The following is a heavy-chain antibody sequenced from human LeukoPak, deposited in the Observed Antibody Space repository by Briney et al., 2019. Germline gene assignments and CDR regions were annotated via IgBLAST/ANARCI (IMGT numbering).Heavy chain of an antibody. D-gene: IGHD4/OR15-4a*01. CDR1: GFTVSNDY. J-gene: IGHJ4*02. V-gene: IGHV3-53*01. CDR3: ARGLLMRTTDY. CDR2: IYTGGST. Sequence: GGSLRLSCAASGFTVSNDYMSWVRQAPGKGLEWVSIIYTGGSTYYADSVKGRFTISRDNSKNTLYLQINSLRAEDTAAYYCARGLLMRTTDYWGQGTLVTVSS.